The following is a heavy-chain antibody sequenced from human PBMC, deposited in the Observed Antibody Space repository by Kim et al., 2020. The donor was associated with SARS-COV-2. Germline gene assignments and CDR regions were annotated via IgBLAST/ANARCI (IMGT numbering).Heavy chain of an antibody. J-gene: IGHJ4*02. V-gene: IGHV4-59*01. D-gene: IGHD6-13*01. CDR3: ARVKSRDESGSWYFGFDY. Sequence: KSRGTISVDTSKNQFSLKLSSVTAADTAVYYCARVKSRDESGSWYFGFDYWGQGTLVTVSS.